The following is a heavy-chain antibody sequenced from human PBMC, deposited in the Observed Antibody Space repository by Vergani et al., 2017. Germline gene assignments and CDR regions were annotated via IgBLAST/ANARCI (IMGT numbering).Heavy chain of an antibody. Sequence: QVQLVQSGAEVKKPGASVTVSCKASGYTFTSYYMHWVRQAPGQGLEWMGIINPSGGSTSYAQKFQGRVTMTRATSTSTVYMELSSLRSEDTAVYYCARDRVVVPAKGSGGMDVWGQGTTVTVSS. V-gene: IGHV1-46*03. CDR2: INPSGGST. CDR3: ARDRVVVPAKGSGGMDV. D-gene: IGHD2-2*01. J-gene: IGHJ6*02. CDR1: GYTFTSYY.